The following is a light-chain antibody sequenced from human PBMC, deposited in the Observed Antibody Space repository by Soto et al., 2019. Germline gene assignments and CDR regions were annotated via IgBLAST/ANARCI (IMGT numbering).Light chain of an antibody. J-gene: IGLJ1*01. CDR1: SSDVGGYNF. Sequence: QSVLTQPRSVSGSVGQSVTISCTGTSSDVGGYNFVSWYQQYPGKAPKLLIYEVTKRSSGVPDRFSGSKSGNTASLTISGLQGEDEADYLCCSYAGPHTFTYVFGTGPKV. V-gene: IGLV2-11*01. CDR2: EVT. CDR3: CSYAGPHTFTYV.